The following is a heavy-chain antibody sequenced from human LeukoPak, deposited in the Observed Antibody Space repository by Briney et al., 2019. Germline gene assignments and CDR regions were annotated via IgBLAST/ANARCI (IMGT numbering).Heavy chain of an antibody. CDR2: IYPNSGGT. V-gene: IGHV1-2*02. CDR1: RYTFTGYY. CDR3: AKERIAAAGTFFDY. D-gene: IGHD6-13*01. J-gene: IGHJ4*02. Sequence: AASVKVSCKASRYTFTGYYMHWVRQAPGQGLEWMGWIYPNSGGTNYAQKFQGRVTMTRDTSISTAYMELSRLRSDDTAVYYCAKERIAAAGTFFDYWGQGTLVTVSS.